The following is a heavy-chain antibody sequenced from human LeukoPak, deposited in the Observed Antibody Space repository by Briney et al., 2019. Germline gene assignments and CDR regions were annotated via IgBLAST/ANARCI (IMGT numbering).Heavy chain of an antibody. CDR3: AKDLYYYDSKAFDI. Sequence: GGSLRLSCAASGFTFSTYWMSWVRQAPGKGLEWVAVISYDGSNKYYADSVKGRFTISRDSAKNSLYLQMNSLRAEDMALYYCAKDLYYYDSKAFDIWGQGTMVTVSS. CDR1: GFTFSTYW. CDR2: ISYDGSNK. J-gene: IGHJ3*02. D-gene: IGHD3-22*01. V-gene: IGHV3-30*18.